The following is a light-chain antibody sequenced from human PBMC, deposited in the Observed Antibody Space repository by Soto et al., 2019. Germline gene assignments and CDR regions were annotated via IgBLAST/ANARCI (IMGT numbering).Light chain of an antibody. CDR1: QSVGSF. V-gene: IGKV3-11*01. Sequence: DIVLTQSPATLSLSPGERATLSCRASQSVGSFLAWYHPKPGQAHRILTLDASNRATGISARFSGSGSGTDGTLTIRSLEPEEGEVDYGKPRYNGQIPVGHGTRLELK. CDR3: KPRYNGQIP. CDR2: DAS. J-gene: IGKJ5*01.